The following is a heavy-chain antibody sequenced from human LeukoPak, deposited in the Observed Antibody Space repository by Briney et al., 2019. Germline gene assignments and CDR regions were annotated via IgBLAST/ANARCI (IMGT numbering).Heavy chain of an antibody. J-gene: IGHJ4*02. V-gene: IGHV4-34*01. Sequence: SETLSLTCAVYGGSFSGYYWSWIRQPPGKGLEWIGEINHSGSTNYNPSLKSRDTISVDTSKNQFSLKLSSVTAADTAVYYCARGPGLWSFDYWGQGTLVTVSS. CDR2: INHSGST. CDR3: ARGPGLWSFDY. D-gene: IGHD5-18*01. CDR1: GGSFSGYY.